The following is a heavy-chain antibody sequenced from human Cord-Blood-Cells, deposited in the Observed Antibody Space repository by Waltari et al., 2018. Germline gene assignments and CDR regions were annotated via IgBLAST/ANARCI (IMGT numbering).Heavy chain of an antibody. J-gene: IGHJ4*02. CDR2: INPNRGGT. CDR3: AREGVGFDY. CDR1: GYTFTGYY. Sequence: QVQLVQSGAEVKKPGASVKVSCKASGYTFTGYYMHWVRQAPGQGLEWMEWINPNRGGTNYAQKFQGWVTRTRDTSISTAYMELSRLRSDDTAVYYWAREGVGFDYWGQGTLVTVSS. D-gene: IGHD3-16*01. V-gene: IGHV1-2*04.